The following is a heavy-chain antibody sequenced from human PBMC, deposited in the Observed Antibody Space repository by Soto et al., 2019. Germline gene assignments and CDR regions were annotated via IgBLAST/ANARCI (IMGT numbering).Heavy chain of an antibody. CDR2: INDRGST. CDR3: ARHKDTSSRYLLPDY. D-gene: IGHD6-13*01. V-gene: IGHV4-34*01. J-gene: IGHJ4*02. Sequence: QEQLQQWGAGLLKPSETLSLTCAVYGGSFSGYFWNWIRQPPGKGLEWIGEINDRGSTNYNPSLKSRVTISGDTSKNQFSLKLYSVTAADTALYYCARHKDTSSRYLLPDYWGQGTLVTVSS. CDR1: GGSFSGYF.